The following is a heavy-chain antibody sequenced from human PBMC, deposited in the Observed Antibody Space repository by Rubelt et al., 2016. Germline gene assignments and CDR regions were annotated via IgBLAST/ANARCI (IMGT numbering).Heavy chain of an antibody. CDR1: GDSISSYY. V-gene: IGHV4-59*08. CDR3: ARQTRYYYYGMDV. J-gene: IGHJ6*02. CDR2: IYYSGST. D-gene: IGHD4-23*01. Sequence: QVQLQESGPGLVKPSGTLSLTCTVSGDSISSYYWRWIRQPPGKVLEWIGYIYYSGSTYYNPSLKSRVTISVDTSKNQLSLRLSSVPAADTAVYYCARQTRYYYYGMDVWGQGTTVTVSS.